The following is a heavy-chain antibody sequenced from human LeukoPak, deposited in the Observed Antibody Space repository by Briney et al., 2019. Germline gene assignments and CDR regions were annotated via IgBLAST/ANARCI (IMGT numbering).Heavy chain of an antibody. Sequence: PSETLSLTCTVSGGSISTSNYYWGWIRQPPGKGLEWIGNIFYSGSTYYSPSLRSRVTISLDTSRNQFSLKLTSVTAADTAVYYCARVRIFGNFDYWGQGTLVTVSS. CDR2: IFYSGST. J-gene: IGHJ4*02. CDR1: GGSISTSNYY. V-gene: IGHV4-39*07. CDR3: ARVRIFGNFDY. D-gene: IGHD3-3*01.